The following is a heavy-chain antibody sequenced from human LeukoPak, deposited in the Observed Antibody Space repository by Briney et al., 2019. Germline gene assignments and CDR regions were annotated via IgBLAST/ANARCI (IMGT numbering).Heavy chain of an antibody. V-gene: IGHV1-69*02. Sequence: GASAKVSCKASGGTFSSYTISWVRQAPGQGLEWMGRIIPILGIANYAQKFQGRVTITADKSTSTAYMELSSLRSEDTAVYYCARPSGSYGRYYFDYWGQGTLVTVSS. D-gene: IGHD1-26*01. CDR3: ARPSGSYGRYYFDY. CDR1: GGTFSSYT. CDR2: IIPILGIA. J-gene: IGHJ4*02.